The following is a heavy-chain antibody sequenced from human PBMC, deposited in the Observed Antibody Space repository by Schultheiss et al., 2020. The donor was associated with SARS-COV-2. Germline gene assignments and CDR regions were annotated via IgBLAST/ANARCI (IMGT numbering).Heavy chain of an antibody. J-gene: IGHJ6*03. Sequence: GGSLRLSCAASGFTVSSNYMSWVRQAPGKGLEWVSVIYSGGSTYYADSVKGRFTISRDNSKNTLYLQMNSLRAEDTAVYYCARESPADYYYYYMDVWGKGTTVTVSS. CDR2: IYSGGST. CDR3: ARESPADYYYYYMDV. V-gene: IGHV3-53*01. CDR1: GFTVSSNY.